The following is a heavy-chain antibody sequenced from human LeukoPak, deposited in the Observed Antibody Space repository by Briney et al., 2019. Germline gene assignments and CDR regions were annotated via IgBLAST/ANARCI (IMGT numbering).Heavy chain of an antibody. CDR3: ARGRGDYYYYDSSGLQN. CDR2: IYYSGST. J-gene: IGHJ4*02. V-gene: IGHV4-59*12. CDR1: GGSISSYY. Sequence: SETLSLTCTVSGGSISSYYWSWIRQPPGKGLEWIGYIYYSGSTNYNPSLKSRVTISVDTSKNQFSLKLSSVTAADTAVYYCARGRGDYYYYDSSGLQNWGQGTLVTVSS. D-gene: IGHD3-22*01.